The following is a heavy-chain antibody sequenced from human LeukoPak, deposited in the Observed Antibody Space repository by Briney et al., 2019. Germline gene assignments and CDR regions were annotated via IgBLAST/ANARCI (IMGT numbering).Heavy chain of an antibody. V-gene: IGHV4-38-2*02. J-gene: IGHJ4*02. CDR3: ARKRRPYYFDY. CDR2: INHSGST. Sequence: SETLSLTCTVSGYSISSGYYWGWIRQPPGKGLEWIGEINHSGSTNYNPSLKSRVTISVDTSKNQFSLKLSSVTAADTAVYYCARKRRPYYFDYWGQGTLVTVSS. CDR1: GYSISSGYY.